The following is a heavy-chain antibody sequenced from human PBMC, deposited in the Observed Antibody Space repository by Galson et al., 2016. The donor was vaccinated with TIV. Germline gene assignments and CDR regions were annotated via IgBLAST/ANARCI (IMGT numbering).Heavy chain of an antibody. J-gene: IGHJ4*02. D-gene: IGHD1-26*01. V-gene: IGHV3-23*01. Sequence: GKGLEWVSTISDNGSGTYYADSVKGRFTISRDNSKNTLYLQMNSLRAEDTAIYYCAKSQIVETKGYFDYWGQGSLVTVSS. CDR2: ISDNGSGT. CDR3: AKSQIVETKGYFDY.